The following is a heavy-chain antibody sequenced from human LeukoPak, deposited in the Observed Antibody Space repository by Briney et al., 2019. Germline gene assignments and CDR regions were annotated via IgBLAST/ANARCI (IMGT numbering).Heavy chain of an antibody. J-gene: IGHJ4*02. CDR3: ASLVGATDY. V-gene: IGHV3-30*03. D-gene: IGHD1-26*01. CDR1: GFTFSSYG. CDR2: ISYDGSNK. Sequence: SGGSLRLSCAASGFTFSSYGMHCVRQAPGKGLEWVAVISYDGSNKYYADSVKGRFTISRDNSKNTLYLQMNSLRAEDTAVYYCASLVGATDYWGQGTLVTVSS.